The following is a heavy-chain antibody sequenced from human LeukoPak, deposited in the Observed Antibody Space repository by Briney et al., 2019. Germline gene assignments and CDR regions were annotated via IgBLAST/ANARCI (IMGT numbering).Heavy chain of an antibody. CDR3: ATVNTVTTESAYYFDY. CDR1: GGSISHYY. D-gene: IGHD4-17*01. Sequence: PSETLSLTCTVCGGSISHYYWLWIRQPPGKGLEWIGYIYYSGSTSYNPSLEGRATISVDTSERQFSLRLSSVTPADTAVYCCATVNTVTTESAYYFDYWGRGTLVTVSS. V-gene: IGHV4-59*01. CDR2: IYYSGST. J-gene: IGHJ4*02.